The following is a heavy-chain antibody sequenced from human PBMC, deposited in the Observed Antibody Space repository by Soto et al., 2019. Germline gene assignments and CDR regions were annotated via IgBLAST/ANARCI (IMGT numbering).Heavy chain of an antibody. Sequence: QTLSLPCAISGYSVSSSSDAWNLIRQSPSRGLEWLGRTYYRSKWYNDYAVSVKSRITINPDTSKNQFSLQLNSVTPEDTAVYYCARDRSGYDSGMDVWGQGTKVTVSS. CDR2: TYYRSKWYN. CDR1: GYSVSSSSDA. D-gene: IGHD5-12*01. V-gene: IGHV6-1*01. J-gene: IGHJ6*02. CDR3: ARDRSGYDSGMDV.